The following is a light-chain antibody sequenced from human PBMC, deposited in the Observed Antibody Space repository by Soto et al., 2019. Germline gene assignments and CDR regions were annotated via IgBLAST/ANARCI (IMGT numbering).Light chain of an antibody. CDR1: QSVSSS. CDR3: QQRSNWPPLT. CDR2: DAS. J-gene: IGKJ4*01. V-gene: IGKV3-11*01. Sequence: EIVLTQSPANLSLSPGERASFSCRASQSVSSSLAWYQQKPGQAPRLLIYDASNRATGIPARFSGSGSGTDFTLTISSLEPEDFAVYYCQQRSNWPPLTFGGWTKGEIK.